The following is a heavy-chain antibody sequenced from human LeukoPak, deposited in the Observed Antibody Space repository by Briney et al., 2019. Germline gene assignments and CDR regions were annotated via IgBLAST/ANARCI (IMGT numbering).Heavy chain of an antibody. J-gene: IGHJ4*02. D-gene: IGHD3-9*01. Sequence: GASLRLSCAASGFIFSNYAMYWVRQAPGKGLEWVSAISGRSDNTYYADSVKGRFTLSRDSSKNTLYLQMNSLRADDTADYYCAKWGDYDVLTGYYVSDFWGQGTLVTVSS. CDR1: GFIFSNYA. CDR3: AKWGDYDVLTGYYVSDF. CDR2: ISGRSDNT. V-gene: IGHV3-23*01.